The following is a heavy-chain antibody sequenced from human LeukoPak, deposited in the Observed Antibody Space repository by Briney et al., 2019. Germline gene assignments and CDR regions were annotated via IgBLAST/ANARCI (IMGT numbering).Heavy chain of an antibody. Sequence: ASVTVSFKASGGTFSSYAISWVRQAPGQGLEWMGIINPSGGSTSYAQKFQGRVTMTRDTSTSTVYMELSSLRSEDTAVYYCARDLIAAAGMGVFDYWGQGTLVTVSS. J-gene: IGHJ4*02. CDR2: INPSGGST. CDR1: GGTFSSYA. D-gene: IGHD6-13*01. CDR3: ARDLIAAAGMGVFDY. V-gene: IGHV1-46*01.